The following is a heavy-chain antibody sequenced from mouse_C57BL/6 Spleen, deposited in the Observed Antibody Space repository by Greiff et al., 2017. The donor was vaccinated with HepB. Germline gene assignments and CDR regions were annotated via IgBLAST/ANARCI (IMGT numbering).Heavy chain of an antibody. CDR2: IYPGDGDT. Sequence: QEQLKESGPELVKPGASVKISCKASGYAFSSSWMNWVKQRPGKGLEWIGRIYPGDGDTNYNGKFKGKATLTADKSSSTAYMQLSSLTSEDSAVYFCARGAQAKAMDYWGQGTSVTVSS. CDR1: GYAFSSSW. J-gene: IGHJ4*01. V-gene: IGHV1-82*01. D-gene: IGHD3-2*02. CDR3: ARGAQAKAMDY.